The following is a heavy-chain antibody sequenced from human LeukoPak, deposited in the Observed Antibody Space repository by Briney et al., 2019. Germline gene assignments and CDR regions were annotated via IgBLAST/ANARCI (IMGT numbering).Heavy chain of an antibody. CDR1: GYTFTSYG. Sequence: ASVKVSCKASGYTFTSYGISWVRQAPGQGLEWMGWISAYNGNTNYAQKLQGRVTMTTDTSTSTAYMELRSLRSDDTAVYYCARIYCSSNSCSHFDYWGQGTLVTVSS. J-gene: IGHJ4*02. CDR3: ARIYCSSNSCSHFDY. CDR2: ISAYNGNT. D-gene: IGHD2-2*01. V-gene: IGHV1-18*01.